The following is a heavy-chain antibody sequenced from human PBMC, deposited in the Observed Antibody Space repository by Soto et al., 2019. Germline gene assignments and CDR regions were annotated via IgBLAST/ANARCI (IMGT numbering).Heavy chain of an antibody. CDR3: ATFGGDTGGFEYFKH. V-gene: IGHV3-23*01. CDR1: GLTFSNYG. D-gene: IGHD2-21*02. Sequence: EVQLLESGGGLVQPGGSLRLSCAASGLTFSNYGMTWVRQAPGKGLEWVSAISGSGDTYNVDSLKGRFSISRDNSKSTLLIQMSSLRVEDTAVYYCATFGGDTGGFEYFKHWGQGTLFTVSS. CDR2: ISGSGDT. J-gene: IGHJ1*01.